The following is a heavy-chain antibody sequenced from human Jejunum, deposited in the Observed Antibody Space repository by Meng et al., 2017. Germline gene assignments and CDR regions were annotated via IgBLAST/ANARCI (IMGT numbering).Heavy chain of an antibody. Sequence: GGSLRLSCEASGPAFRGYWMTWVRQAPEKGLEWVAHISPDGITKFYVDSLAGRFTISRDNAKNSLYLQMNSLRAGDTATYYCARDIDRTADSWGQGTLVTVSS. D-gene: IGHD1-14*01. CDR3: ARDIDRTADS. V-gene: IGHV3-7*01. CDR2: ISPDGITK. CDR1: GPAFRGYW. J-gene: IGHJ5*01.